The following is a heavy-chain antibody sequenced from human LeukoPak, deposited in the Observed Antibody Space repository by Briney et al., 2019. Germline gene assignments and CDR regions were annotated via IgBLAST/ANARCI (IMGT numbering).Heavy chain of an antibody. Sequence: GGSLRLSCAASGFTFSTYGMHWVRQAPGKGLEWVAVIWFDGSNKYYADSVKGRFTISRDNSKNTLYLQMNSLRAEDTAMYYCARASQWLAHDYWGQGTLVTVSS. D-gene: IGHD6-19*01. V-gene: IGHV3-33*01. CDR3: ARASQWLAHDY. CDR1: GFTFSTYG. J-gene: IGHJ4*02. CDR2: IWFDGSNK.